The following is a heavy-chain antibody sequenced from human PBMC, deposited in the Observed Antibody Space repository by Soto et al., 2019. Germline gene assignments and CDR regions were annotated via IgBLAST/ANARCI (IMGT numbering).Heavy chain of an antibody. CDR3: AKDESGDTAMAISYYYYYGMDV. CDR1: GFTFDDYT. Sequence: GGSLRLSCAASGFTFDDYTMHWVRQAPGKGLEWVSLISWDGGSTYYADSVKGRFTISRDNSKNSLYLQMNSLRTEDTALYYCAKDESGDTAMAISYYYYYGMDVWGQGTTVTVSS. D-gene: IGHD5-18*01. J-gene: IGHJ6*02. CDR2: ISWDGGST. V-gene: IGHV3-43*01.